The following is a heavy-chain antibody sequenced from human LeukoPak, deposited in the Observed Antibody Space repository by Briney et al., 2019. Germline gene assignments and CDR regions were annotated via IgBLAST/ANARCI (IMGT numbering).Heavy chain of an antibody. CDR1: GFTFSSYG. J-gene: IGHJ5*02. Sequence: PGRSLRLSCAASGFTFSSYGMHWVREAPGKGLEWVAVIWYDGSNKYYADSVKGRFTISRDNSKNTLYLQMNSLRAEDTAVYYCARTKDYNWFDPWGQGTLVTVSS. V-gene: IGHV3-33*01. CDR2: IWYDGSNK. CDR3: ARTKDYNWFDP.